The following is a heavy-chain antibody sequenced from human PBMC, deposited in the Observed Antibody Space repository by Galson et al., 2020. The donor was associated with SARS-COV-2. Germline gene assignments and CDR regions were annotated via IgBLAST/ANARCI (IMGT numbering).Heavy chain of an antibody. CDR1: GGSFSGYY. CDR2: INHSGST. J-gene: IGHJ5*02. CDR3: ARGRGSSHPQDRNNWFDP. V-gene: IGHV4-34*01. D-gene: IGHD3-22*01. Sequence: SETLSLTCAVYGGSFSGYYWSWIRQPPGKGLEWIGEINHSGSTNYNPSLKSRVTISVDTSKNQFSLKLSSVTAADTAVYYCARGRGSSHPQDRNNWFDPWGQGTLVTVSS.